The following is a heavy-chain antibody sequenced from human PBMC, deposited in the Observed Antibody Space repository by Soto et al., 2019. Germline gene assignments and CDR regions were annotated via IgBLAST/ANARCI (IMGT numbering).Heavy chain of an antibody. Sequence: SLRLSCAASGFTFDDYAMHWVRQAPGKGLEWVSGISWNSGSIGYADSVKGRFTISRDNAKNSLYLQMNSLRAEDTALYYCAKVLIYCSGGRCYGAEAFDIWGQGTMVTVSS. V-gene: IGHV3-9*01. CDR3: AKVLIYCSGGRCYGAEAFDI. CDR1: GFTFDDYA. CDR2: ISWNSGSI. J-gene: IGHJ3*02. D-gene: IGHD2-15*01.